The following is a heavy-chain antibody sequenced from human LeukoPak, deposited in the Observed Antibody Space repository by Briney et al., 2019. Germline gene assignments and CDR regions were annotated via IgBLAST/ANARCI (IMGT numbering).Heavy chain of an antibody. CDR2: INQDGSEK. CDR1: GFTFSSYL. J-gene: IGHJ4*02. D-gene: IGHD3-22*01. V-gene: IGHV3-7*01. Sequence: PGGSLRLSCAASGFTFSSYLMSWVRQAPGKGLEWVANINQDGSEKFYVDSVKGRFTISRDNAKNSLYLQMNSLRAEDTAVYYCARDLGDTSGYYFDYWGQGTLVPVSS. CDR3: ARDLGDTSGYYFDY.